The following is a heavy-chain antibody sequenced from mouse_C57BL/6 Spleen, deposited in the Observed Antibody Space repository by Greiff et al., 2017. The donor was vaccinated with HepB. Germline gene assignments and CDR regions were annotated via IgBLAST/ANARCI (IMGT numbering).Heavy chain of an antibody. Sequence: EVNVVESGGGLVKPGGSLKLSCAASGFTFSSYAMSWVRQTPEKRLEWVATISDGGSYTYYPDNVKGRFTISRDNAKNNLYLQMSHLKSEDTAMYYCARDLLLRGYFDVWGTGTTVTVSS. V-gene: IGHV5-4*01. CDR3: ARDLLLRGYFDV. D-gene: IGHD1-1*01. CDR2: ISDGGSYT. J-gene: IGHJ1*03. CDR1: GFTFSSYA.